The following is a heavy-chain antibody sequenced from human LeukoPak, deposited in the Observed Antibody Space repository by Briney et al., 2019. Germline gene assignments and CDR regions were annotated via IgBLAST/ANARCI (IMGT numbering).Heavy chain of an antibody. J-gene: IGHJ4*02. Sequence: PGGSLRLSCAAPGFTFDDYTMHWVRQAPGRGLEWVSLITWDGGSTYYADSVKGRFTISRDNSKNSLYLLMNSLRVEDTALYYCAKGPYYDGSGALFDYWGQGTLVTVSS. CDR1: GFTFDDYT. V-gene: IGHV3-43*01. D-gene: IGHD3-22*01. CDR3: AKGPYYDGSGALFDY. CDR2: ITWDGGST.